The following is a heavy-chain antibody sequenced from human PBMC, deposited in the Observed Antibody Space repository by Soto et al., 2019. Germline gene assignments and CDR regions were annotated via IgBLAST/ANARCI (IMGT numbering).Heavy chain of an antibody. V-gene: IGHV3-33*01. CDR1: GFTFSSYG. D-gene: IGHD6-19*01. CDR2: IWYDGSNK. J-gene: IGHJ5*02. Sequence: QVQLVESGGGVVQPGRSLRLSCAASGFTFSSYGMHWVRQAPGKGLEWVAVIWYDGSNKYYADSVKGRFTISRDNSKNTLYLQMNSLRAEDTAVYYCAREAVYGIALAGIGWFDPWGQGTLVTVSS. CDR3: AREAVYGIALAGIGWFDP.